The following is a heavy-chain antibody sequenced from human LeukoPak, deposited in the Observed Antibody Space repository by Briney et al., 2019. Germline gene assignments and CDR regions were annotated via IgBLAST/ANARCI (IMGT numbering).Heavy chain of an antibody. CDR2: IIPIFGTA. D-gene: IGHD2/OR15-2a*01. J-gene: IGHJ5*02. CDR1: GGTFSSYA. Sequence: SVKVSCKASGGTFSSYAISWVRQAPGQGLEWMGGIIPIFGTANYAQKFQGRVTITADESTSTAYMELSSLRSEDTAVYHCARVSDENSWFDPWGQGTLVTVSS. CDR3: ARVSDENSWFDP. V-gene: IGHV1-69*13.